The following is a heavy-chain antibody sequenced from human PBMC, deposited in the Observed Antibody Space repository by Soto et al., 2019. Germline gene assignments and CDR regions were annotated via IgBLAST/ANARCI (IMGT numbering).Heavy chain of an antibody. V-gene: IGHV4-39*07. Sequence: PSETLSLTCTVSGGSISSSSYYWGWIRQPPGKGLEWIGSIFYSGSTYYNPSLKSRVTISVDKSKNQFSLKLCSVTAADTAVYYCARGGIAVAGTKYYYGMDVWGQGTTVTVSS. J-gene: IGHJ6*02. CDR2: IFYSGST. CDR1: GGSISSSSYY. D-gene: IGHD6-19*01. CDR3: ARGGIAVAGTKYYYGMDV.